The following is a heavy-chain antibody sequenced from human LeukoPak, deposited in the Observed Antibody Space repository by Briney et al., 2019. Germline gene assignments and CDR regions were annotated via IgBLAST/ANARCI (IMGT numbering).Heavy chain of an antibody. V-gene: IGHV1-69*04. Sequence: SVKVSCKASGYTFISYGISWVRQAPGQGLEWMGRIIPILGIANYAQKFQGRVTITADKSTSTAYMELSSLRSEDTAVYYCAREYYYDSSGYHYWGQGTLVTVSS. CDR2: IIPILGIA. CDR3: AREYYYDSSGYHY. CDR1: GYTFISYG. D-gene: IGHD3-22*01. J-gene: IGHJ4*02.